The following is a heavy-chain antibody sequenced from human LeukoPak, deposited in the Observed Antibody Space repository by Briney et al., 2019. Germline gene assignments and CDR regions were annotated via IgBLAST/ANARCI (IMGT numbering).Heavy chain of an antibody. Sequence: PSETLSLTCAVYGGSFSGYYWSWIRQPPGKGLEWIGEINHSGSTNYNPSLKSRVTISVDTSKNQFSLKLSSVTAADTAVYYCARKVIRGFDYWGQGTLVTVSS. D-gene: IGHD3-10*01. V-gene: IGHV4-34*01. CDR3: ARKVIRGFDY. J-gene: IGHJ4*02. CDR1: GGSFSGYY. CDR2: INHSGST.